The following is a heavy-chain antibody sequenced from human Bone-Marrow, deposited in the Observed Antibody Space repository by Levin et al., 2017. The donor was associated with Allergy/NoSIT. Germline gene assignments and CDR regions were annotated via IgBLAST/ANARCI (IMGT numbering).Heavy chain of an antibody. D-gene: IGHD2-2*01. Sequence: ETLSLTCAASGFTVSSNYMSWVRQAPGKGLEWVSVIYSGGSTYYADSVKGRFTISRDNSKNTLYLQMNSLRAEDTAVYYCARDKYQLHYYYGMDVWGQGTTVTVSS. CDR3: ARDKYQLHYYYGMDV. CDR1: GFTVSSNY. V-gene: IGHV3-53*01. J-gene: IGHJ6*02. CDR2: IYSGGST.